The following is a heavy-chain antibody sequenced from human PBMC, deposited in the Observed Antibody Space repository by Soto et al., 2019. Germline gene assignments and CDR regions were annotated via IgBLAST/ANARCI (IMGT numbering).Heavy chain of an antibody. V-gene: IGHV3-23*01. D-gene: IGHD2-15*01. Sequence: GGSLRLSCAASGFTFSSYAMSWVRQAPGKGLEWVSAISGSGGSTYYADSVKGRFTISRDNSKNTLYLQMNSLRAEDTAVYYCAKDLRPWAPLGYCSGGSCSGNWFDPWGQGTLVTVSS. CDR2: ISGSGGST. J-gene: IGHJ5*02. CDR1: GFTFSSYA. CDR3: AKDLRPWAPLGYCSGGSCSGNWFDP.